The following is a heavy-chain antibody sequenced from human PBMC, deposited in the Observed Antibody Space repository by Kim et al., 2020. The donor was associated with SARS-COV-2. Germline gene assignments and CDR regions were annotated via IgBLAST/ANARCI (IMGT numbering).Heavy chain of an antibody. CDR3: ARGSGVVTAIRFPYYFDY. CDR1: GGSFSGYY. D-gene: IGHD2-21*02. V-gene: IGHV4-34*01. J-gene: IGHJ4*02. Sequence: SETLSLTCAVYGGSFSGYYWSWIRQPPGKGLEWIGEINHSGSTNYNPSLKSRVTISVDTSKNQFSLKLSSVTAADTAVYYCARGSGVVTAIRFPYYFDYWGQGTLVTVSS. CDR2: INHSGST.